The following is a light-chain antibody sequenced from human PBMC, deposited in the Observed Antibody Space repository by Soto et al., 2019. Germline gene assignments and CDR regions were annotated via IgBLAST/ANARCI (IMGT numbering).Light chain of an antibody. Sequence: DVALTQSPLSLPVTLGQPASISCRSNESLIYTDGDAYLSWFHQRPGQSPRRLIYKVSNRDSGAPDRFSGGGSGSLFTLKITRVQAGDIGIYYCMQATHWPITFGQGTRLEIK. CDR1: ESLIYTDGDAY. V-gene: IGKV2-30*01. CDR3: MQATHWPIT. J-gene: IGKJ5*01. CDR2: KVS.